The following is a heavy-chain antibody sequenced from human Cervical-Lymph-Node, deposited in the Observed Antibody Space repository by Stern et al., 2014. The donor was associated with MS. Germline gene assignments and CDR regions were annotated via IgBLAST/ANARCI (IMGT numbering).Heavy chain of an antibody. CDR3: ARKPRGYSYGYFGY. J-gene: IGHJ4*02. V-gene: IGHV4-4*02. CDR2: IYHSGST. D-gene: IGHD5-18*01. CDR1: GGSISSSNW. Sequence: VQLQESGPGLVKPSGTLSLTCAVSGGSISSSNWWSWVRQPPGKGLAWIGKIYHSGSTTYNPSLKGRFTISLDKSKTQFPLKLSSVTAADTAVYYCARKPRGYSYGYFGYWGQGTLVTVSS.